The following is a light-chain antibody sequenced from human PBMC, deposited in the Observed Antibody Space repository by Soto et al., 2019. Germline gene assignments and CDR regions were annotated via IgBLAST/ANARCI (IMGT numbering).Light chain of an antibody. CDR1: QSVTSNF. CDR3: QQYNNWPS. J-gene: IGKJ1*01. Sequence: EIVLTQSPGTLSLSPGERATLSCRASQSVTSNFLAWYQHKPGQAPRLLIYDASSRATGIPDRFSGSGSATDFTLTISSLQSEDFAVYYCQQYNNWPSFGQGTKVDIK. CDR2: DAS. V-gene: IGKV3D-20*02.